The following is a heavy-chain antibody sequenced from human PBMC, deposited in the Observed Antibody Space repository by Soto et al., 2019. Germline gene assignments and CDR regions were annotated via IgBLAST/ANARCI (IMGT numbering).Heavy chain of an antibody. J-gene: IGHJ6*02. Sequence: LEWIGSIYYSGSTYYNPSLKSRVTISVDTSKNQFSLKLSSVTAADTAVYYCARRLGRGIIRRGELSSYFRNAVWGRGTSVS. D-gene: IGHD3-10*01. CDR2: IYYSGST. V-gene: IGHV4-39*01. CDR3: ARRLGRGIIRRGELSSYFRNAV.